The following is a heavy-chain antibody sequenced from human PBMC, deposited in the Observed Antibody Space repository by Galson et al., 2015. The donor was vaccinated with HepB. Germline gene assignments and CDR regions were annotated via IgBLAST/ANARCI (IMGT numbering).Heavy chain of an antibody. CDR3: ARGGAAAGPTFDY. CDR2: IDPGDSYT. Sequence: QSGAEVKKPGESLRISCKGSGYSFTNYWISWVRQKPGKGLEWMGRIDPGDSYTNYSPSFQGHVTISADKSISTAYLQWSSLKASDTAMYYCARGGAAAGPTFDYWGQGTLVTVSS. V-gene: IGHV5-10-1*01. D-gene: IGHD6-13*01. CDR1: GYSFTNYW. J-gene: IGHJ4*02.